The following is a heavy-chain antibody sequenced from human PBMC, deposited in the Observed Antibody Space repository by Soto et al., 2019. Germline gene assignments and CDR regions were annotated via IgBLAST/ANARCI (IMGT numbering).Heavy chain of an antibody. Sequence: EVQLVESGGGLVQPGGSLRLSCAASGFTFSSYSMNWVRQAPGKGLEWVSYISSSSSTIYYADSVKGRFTISRDNAKKSLYREMNSLRDEDTAVYYCARGIEYFDYWGQGTLVTGSS. CDR3: ARGIEYFDY. CDR2: ISSSSSTI. CDR1: GFTFSSYS. J-gene: IGHJ4*02. V-gene: IGHV3-48*02.